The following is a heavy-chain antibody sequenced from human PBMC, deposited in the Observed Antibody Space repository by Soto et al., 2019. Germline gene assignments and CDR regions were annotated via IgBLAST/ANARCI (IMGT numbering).Heavy chain of an antibody. CDR3: ARHHGPTTSENWFDP. CDR2: ISTYSGDT. D-gene: IGHD5-12*01. CDR1: GYTFFTYD. V-gene: IGHV1-18*01. Sequence: QVHLVQSGVEVKTPGASVKVSCQASGYTFFTYDISWVRQAPGQGLEWMGWISTYSGDTKYAQKIQGRVTMTTDTSTTTAYLELRSLRSDDTAVDYCARHHGPTTSENWFDPWGQVTLVTVSS. J-gene: IGHJ5*02.